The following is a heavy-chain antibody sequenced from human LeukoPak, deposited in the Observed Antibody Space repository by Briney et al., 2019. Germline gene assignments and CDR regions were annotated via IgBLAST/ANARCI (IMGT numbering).Heavy chain of an antibody. D-gene: IGHD3-10*01. Sequence: PSQTLSLTCTVSGGSFSSGNFYWYWIRQYPGRGLEWIGYIYYGGRAYYNPSLKSRVTISVDTSKKQFSLTLSTVTAADTAMYYCARAGGSGNSTYYFDYWGQGTQVTVSS. CDR2: IYYGGRA. V-gene: IGHV4-31*03. CDR1: GGSFSSGNFY. J-gene: IGHJ4*02. CDR3: ARAGGSGNSTYYFDY.